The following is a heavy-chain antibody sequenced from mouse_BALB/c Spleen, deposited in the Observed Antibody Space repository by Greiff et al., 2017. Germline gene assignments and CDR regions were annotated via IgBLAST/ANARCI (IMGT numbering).Heavy chain of an antibody. J-gene: IGHJ3*01. V-gene: IGHV3-6*02. CDR3: ARRDGYTVFPLAY. Sequence: DVKLVESGPGLVKPSQSLSLTCSVTGYSITSGYYWNWIRQFPGNKLEWMGYISYDGSNNYNPSLKNRISITRDTSKNQFFLKLNSVTTEDTATYYCARRDGYTVFPLAYWGQGTLVTVSA. D-gene: IGHD2-3*01. CDR2: ISYDGSN. CDR1: GYSITSGYY.